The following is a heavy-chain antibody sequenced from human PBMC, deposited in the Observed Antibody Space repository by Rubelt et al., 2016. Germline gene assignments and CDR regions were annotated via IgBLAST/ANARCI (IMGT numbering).Heavy chain of an antibody. Sequence: QLQLQESGPGLVKPSETLSLTCTVSGGSISRSGYYWGWIRQLPGKGLEWIGYIYDSGSTYYNPSLKSRATISVDTSKNQFSLKLSSVTAADTAVYYCARDGADYGDYDFAYWGQGTLVTVSS. V-gene: IGHV4-31*03. D-gene: IGHD4-17*01. CDR1: GGSISRSGYY. J-gene: IGHJ4*02. CDR3: ARDGADYGDYDFAY. CDR2: IYDSGST.